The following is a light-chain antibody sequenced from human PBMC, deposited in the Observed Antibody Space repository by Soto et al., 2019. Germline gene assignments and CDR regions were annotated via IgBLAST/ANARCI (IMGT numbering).Light chain of an antibody. CDR1: QSIQTW. CDR2: DAS. V-gene: IGKV1-5*01. J-gene: IGKJ2*01. CDR3: QQYESYPYT. Sequence: DIQMTQSPSTLSAPVGDRVTISCRASQSIQTWLAWYQQRPGKAPNLLIFDASDLASGVSSRFRGSGSGAEFTLIISSLQADDFATYYCQQYESYPYTFGRGTRLEIK.